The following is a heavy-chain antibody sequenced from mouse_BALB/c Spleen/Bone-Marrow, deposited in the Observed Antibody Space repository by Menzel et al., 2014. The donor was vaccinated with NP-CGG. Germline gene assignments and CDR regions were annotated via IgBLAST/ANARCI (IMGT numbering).Heavy chain of an antibody. J-gene: IGHJ1*01. CDR3: ASYRYGWYFDV. Sequence: EVQLQQSGAELVKPGASVKLSCTASGFNIKDTYQHWVKQRPEQSLDWIGRIDPAIFTKYDPKFQGKATITADTSSNTAYLHLSSLTSEDTAVYYCASYRYGWYFDVWGAGTTVTVSS. CDR1: GFNIKDTY. CDR2: IDPAIFT. D-gene: IGHD2-14*01. V-gene: IGHV14-3*02.